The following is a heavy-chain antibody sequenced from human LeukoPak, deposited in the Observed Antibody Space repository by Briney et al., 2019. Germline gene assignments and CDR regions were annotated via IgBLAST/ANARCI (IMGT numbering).Heavy chain of an antibody. CDR2: FFYIGNT. J-gene: IGHJ4*02. CDR1: GGSISSNSYY. V-gene: IGHV4-39*01. CDR3: ARQVRSSGWYPDY. Sequence: SETLSLTCTVSGGSISSNSYYWVWIRQPPGKGLEWIGSFFYIGNTYYSPSLKSRVTMSVDTSKNQFSLKLSSVTAADTAVYYCARQVRSSGWYPDYWGQGTLVTVSS. D-gene: IGHD6-19*01.